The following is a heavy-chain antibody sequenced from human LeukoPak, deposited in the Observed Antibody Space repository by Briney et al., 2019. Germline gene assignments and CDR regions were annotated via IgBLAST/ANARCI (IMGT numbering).Heavy chain of an antibody. Sequence: PSETLSLTCSVSGASITSGTYYWGWIRQPPGKGLEWIGTIYHSGTTYYNPSLKSRVTISVDTSRNHFSLKVISVTAADTAVYYCARDSTVINNWFDPWGQGTLVTVSS. V-gene: IGHV4-39*07. D-gene: IGHD4-23*01. CDR1: GASITSGTYY. J-gene: IGHJ5*02. CDR2: IYHSGTT. CDR3: ARDSTVINNWFDP.